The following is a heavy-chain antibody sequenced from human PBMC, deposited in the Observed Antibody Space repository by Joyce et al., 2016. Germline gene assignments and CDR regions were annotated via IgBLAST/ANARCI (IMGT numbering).Heavy chain of an antibody. J-gene: IGHJ6*02. V-gene: IGHV1-69*12. CDR3: ARGGTSSDHFFFYTLDI. Sequence: QVLLVQSGATVKRPGSSLKVSCKSSGGAFSNFTVNWVRQAPGQRLEWMVGMIPFFGAAKYAEHFQGRVTLTADLSTRTAFMELSSLTSADTAVYYCARGGTSSDHFFFYTLDIWGPGTTVIVSS. D-gene: IGHD1-14*01. CDR2: MIPFFGAA. CDR1: GGAFSNFT.